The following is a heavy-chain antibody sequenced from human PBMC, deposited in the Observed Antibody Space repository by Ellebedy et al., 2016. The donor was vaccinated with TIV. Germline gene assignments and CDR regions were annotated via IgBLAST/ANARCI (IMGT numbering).Heavy chain of an antibody. V-gene: IGHV3-7*01. J-gene: IGHJ3*02. CDR3: ARDSDDDAFDI. CDR2: IKEDGSDK. Sequence: GESLKISCAASGFTFRTHWMSWVRQAPGKGLEWVANIKEDGSDKYYVDSVKGRFTISRDNAENSLYLQMNSLRVEDTAVYYCARDSDDDAFDIWGQGTMVTVSS. CDR1: GFTFRTHW.